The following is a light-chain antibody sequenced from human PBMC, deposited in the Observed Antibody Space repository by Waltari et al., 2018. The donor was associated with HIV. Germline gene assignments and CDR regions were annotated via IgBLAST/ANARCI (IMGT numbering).Light chain of an antibody. CDR2: ENN. CDR1: TSNIGYCY. Sequence: QSVLTQPPSVSAALGQKVTISCSGSTSNIGYCYVSWYQQLPATAPKLVIYENNKRPSGIPDRFSGSKSGTSATLGITGLQTGDEADYYCGTWDNNLSAWVFGGGTKLTVL. V-gene: IGLV1-51*02. J-gene: IGLJ3*02. CDR3: GTWDNNLSAWV.